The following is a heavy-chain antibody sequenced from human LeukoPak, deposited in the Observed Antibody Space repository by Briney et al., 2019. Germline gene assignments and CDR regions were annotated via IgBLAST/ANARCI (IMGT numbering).Heavy chain of an antibody. CDR2: ISSSGST. D-gene: IGHD3-22*01. J-gene: IGHJ3*02. V-gene: IGHV4-61*02. CDR3: ARGPYSYDSSGAFDI. Sequence: SWILQHTGKGLEWIGRISSSGSTNYNPSLKSRVTISVDTSKNQFSLKLSSVTAADTAVYFCARGPYSYDSSGAFDIWGQGTMVTVSS.